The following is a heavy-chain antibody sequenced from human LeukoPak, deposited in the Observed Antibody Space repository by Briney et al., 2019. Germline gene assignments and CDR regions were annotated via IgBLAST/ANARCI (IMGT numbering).Heavy chain of an antibody. CDR3: ARSVVMLWGVLDS. V-gene: IGHV5-51*01. Sequence: GESLKISCKGSGYIFSDYWINWVRQMPGKGLEWMGIMYPGDSDSRYSPAFQGHVTFSADKSTNTAYLQWNSLNASDTAIYYCARSVVMLWGVLDSWGQGTLVTVSS. D-gene: IGHD3-10*01. J-gene: IGHJ4*02. CDR2: MYPGDSDS. CDR1: GYIFSDYW.